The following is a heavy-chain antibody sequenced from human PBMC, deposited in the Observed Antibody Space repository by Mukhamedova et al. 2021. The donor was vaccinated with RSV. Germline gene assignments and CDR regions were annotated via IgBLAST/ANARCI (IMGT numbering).Heavy chain of an antibody. Sequence: AEYMGGRFTISRDNSKNTLYLQMDSLRAEDTAIYYCARAWGDDTSCWYVSPGKYWGQGTLVTVSS. J-gene: IGHJ4*02. V-gene: IGHV3-23*01. CDR3: ARAWGDDTSCWYVSPGKY. D-gene: IGHD6-13*01.